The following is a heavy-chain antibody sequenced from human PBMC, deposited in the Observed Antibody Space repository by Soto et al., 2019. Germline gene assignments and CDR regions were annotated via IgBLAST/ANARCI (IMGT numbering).Heavy chain of an antibody. CDR1: GFTFSTYG. Sequence: GSLRLSCAASGFTFSTYGMHWVRQAPGKGLEWVAIISYDGSNKYYADSVQGRFTISRDNSKNTLYLQMNSLRAEDTAVYNCAKEPVGPDWYFDLWGRGTLVTVSS. V-gene: IGHV3-30*18. CDR3: AKEPVGPDWYFDL. J-gene: IGHJ2*01. CDR2: ISYDGSNK.